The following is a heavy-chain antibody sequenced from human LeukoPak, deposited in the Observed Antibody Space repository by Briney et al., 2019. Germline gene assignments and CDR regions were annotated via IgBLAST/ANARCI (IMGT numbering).Heavy chain of an antibody. J-gene: IGHJ4*02. CDR2: IYYSGST. D-gene: IGHD5-18*01. CDR1: GGSINNYY. Sequence: SETLSLTCTVSGGSINNYYWSWIRQPPGKGLEWIGYIYYSGSTNYNPSLKNRVTISLDTSKNQFSLKLNSVTAADTAVYYCARSVDTSMVGDYWGQGTLVTVSS. V-gene: IGHV4-59*01. CDR3: ARSVDTSMVGDY.